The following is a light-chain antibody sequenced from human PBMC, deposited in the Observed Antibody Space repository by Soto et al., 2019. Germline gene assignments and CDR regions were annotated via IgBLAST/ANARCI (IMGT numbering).Light chain of an antibody. J-gene: IGLJ3*02. CDR3: VLYMGSGIRV. Sequence: QTVVTQEPSFSVSPGGTVTLTCGLSSGSVSISYYPSWYQQTPGQAPRTLIYSTNTRSSGVPDRFSGSILGNKAALTITGAQADDESDYYCVLYMGSGIRVFGGGTKLTVL. CDR1: SGSVSISYY. CDR2: STN. V-gene: IGLV8-61*01.